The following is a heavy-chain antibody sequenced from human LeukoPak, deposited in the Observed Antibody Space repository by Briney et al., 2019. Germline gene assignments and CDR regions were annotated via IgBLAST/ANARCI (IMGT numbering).Heavy chain of an antibody. J-gene: IGHJ4*02. V-gene: IGHV4-34*01. Sequence: SETLSLTCAVYGGSFSGYYWSWIRQPPGKGLEWIGEINHSGSTNYNPSLKSRVTISVDTSKNQLSLKLSSVTAADTAVYYCARGLGTGAARHVYFDYWGQGTLVTVSS. D-gene: IGHD6-6*01. CDR2: INHSGST. CDR1: GGSFSGYY. CDR3: ARGLGTGAARHVYFDY.